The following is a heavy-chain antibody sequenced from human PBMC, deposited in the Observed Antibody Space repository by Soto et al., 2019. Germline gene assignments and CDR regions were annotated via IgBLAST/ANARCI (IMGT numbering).Heavy chain of an antibody. V-gene: IGHV5-10-1*01. Sequence: GESLKISCKGFGYSFTSYWISRVRQMPGKGLEWMGRIDPIDSYTNYSPSFQGHVTISADKSISTAYLQWSSLKASDTAMYYCARHPRDSSGYYYYGMDVWGQGTTVTVSS. J-gene: IGHJ6*02. D-gene: IGHD3-22*01. CDR1: GYSFTSYW. CDR2: IDPIDSYT. CDR3: ARHPRDSSGYYYYGMDV.